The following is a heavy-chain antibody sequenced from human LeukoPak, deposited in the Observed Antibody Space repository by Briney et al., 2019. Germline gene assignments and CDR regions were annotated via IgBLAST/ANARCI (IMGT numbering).Heavy chain of an antibody. D-gene: IGHD3-10*01. CDR3: ARGGLLWFGEYGDFDY. CDR2: INHSGSA. V-gene: IGHV4-34*01. CDR1: GGSFSGYY. J-gene: IGHJ4*02. Sequence: SETLSLTCAVYGGSFSGYYWSWIRQPPGKGLEWIGEINHSGSANYNPSLKSRVTISVDTSKNQFSLKLSSVTAADTAEYYCARGGLLWFGEYGDFDYWGQGTLVTVSS.